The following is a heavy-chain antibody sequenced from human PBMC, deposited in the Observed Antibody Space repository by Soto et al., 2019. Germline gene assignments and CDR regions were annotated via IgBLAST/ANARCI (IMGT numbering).Heavy chain of an antibody. CDR2: ISAYNGNT. Sequence: ASVKVSCKASGYTFTSYGISWVRQAPGQGLEWMGWISAYNGNTNYAQKLQGRVTMTRNTSISTAYMELSSLRSEDTAVYYCATNRILYENWFDPWGQGTLVTVSS. CDR1: GYTFTSYG. V-gene: IGHV1-18*01. CDR3: ATNRILYENWFDP. D-gene: IGHD2-15*01. J-gene: IGHJ5*02.